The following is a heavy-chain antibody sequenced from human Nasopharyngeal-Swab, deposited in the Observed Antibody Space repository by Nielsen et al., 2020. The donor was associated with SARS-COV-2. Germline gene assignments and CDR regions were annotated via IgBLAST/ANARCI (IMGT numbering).Heavy chain of an antibody. CDR2: IWYDGSNK. CDR1: GFTFSSYA. J-gene: IGHJ6*02. Sequence: GGSLRLSCAASGFTFSSYAMHWVRQAPGKGLEWVAVIWYDGSNKYYADSVKGRFTISRDNSKNTLYLQMNSLRAEDTAVYYCARDPPATWYGMDVWGQGTTVTVSS. CDR3: ARDPPATWYGMDV. V-gene: IGHV3-33*01.